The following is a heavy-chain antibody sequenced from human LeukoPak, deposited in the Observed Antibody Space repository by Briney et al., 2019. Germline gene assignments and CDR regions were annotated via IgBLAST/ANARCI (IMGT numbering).Heavy chain of an antibody. CDR2: IYYSGST. Sequence: SETLSLTCTVSVGSISIYYWSWIRQPPGKELEWVGYIYYSGSTNYNPSLKSRVTISVDTPKNQFPLKLSSVTAADTAVYYCARDIYDYVWGSYPLWGQGTLVTVSS. CDR3: ARDIYDYVWGSYPL. V-gene: IGHV4-59*01. J-gene: IGHJ4*02. CDR1: VGSISIYY. D-gene: IGHD3-16*02.